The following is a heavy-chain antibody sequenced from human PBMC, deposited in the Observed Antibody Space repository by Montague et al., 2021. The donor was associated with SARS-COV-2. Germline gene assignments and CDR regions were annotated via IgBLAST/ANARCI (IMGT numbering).Heavy chain of an antibody. CDR3: ASSHCGGDCY. V-gene: IGHV4-61*02. CDR2: IHTSGST. CDR1: GGPISYGSYF. D-gene: IGHD2-21*02. J-gene: IGHJ4*02. Sequence: TLSLTYTVSGGPISYGSYFWTWIRQPAGKGLEWIGRIHTSGSTNYXPSLKSRVAISIDTSKDQFSLELSSVTAADTAVYYCASSHCGGDCYSGQGTLVTVSS.